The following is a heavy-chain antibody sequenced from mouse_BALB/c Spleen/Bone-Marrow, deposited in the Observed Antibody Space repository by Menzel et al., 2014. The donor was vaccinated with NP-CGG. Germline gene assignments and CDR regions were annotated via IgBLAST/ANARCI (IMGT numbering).Heavy chain of an antibody. CDR3: ARKGISTVIATAYYFDY. D-gene: IGHD2-4*01. J-gene: IGHJ2*01. CDR2: IFPGTGTT. Sequence: QVQLQQSGAELVKPGASVKLSCKTSGYAFTSYWIQWVKQRPGQGLGWIGEIFPGTGTTYYNEKFKDKATLTIDTSSSTAYMQLSSLTSEDSAVYFCARKGISTVIATAYYFDYWGQGST. V-gene: IGHV1S132*01. CDR1: GYAFTSYW.